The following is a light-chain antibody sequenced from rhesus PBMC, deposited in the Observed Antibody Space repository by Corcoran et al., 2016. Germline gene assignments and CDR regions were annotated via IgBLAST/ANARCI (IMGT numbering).Light chain of an antibody. V-gene: IGKV1-22*01. Sequence: DIQMTQSPSSLSASVGDTVTITCRASQSFRNWLAWYQQKPGKAPKLLIYKASTLQSGVPSRFSGSGSGTDFTLTSSGLQSEDFATYYCQQYSSSPFTFGPGTKLDVK. CDR2: KAS. J-gene: IGKJ3*01. CDR3: QQYSSSPFT. CDR1: QSFRNW.